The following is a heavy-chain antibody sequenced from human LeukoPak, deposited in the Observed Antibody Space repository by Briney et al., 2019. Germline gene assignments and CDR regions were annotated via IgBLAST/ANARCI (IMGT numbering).Heavy chain of an antibody. Sequence: GGSLRPSCAASGFTFSSYAMSWVRQAPGKGLEWVSAISGSGGSTYYADSVKGRFTISRDNSKNTLYLQMNSLRAEDTAVYYCAKIYYYDSSGYYYGREDYFDYWGQGTLVTVSS. J-gene: IGHJ4*02. D-gene: IGHD3-22*01. V-gene: IGHV3-23*01. CDR2: ISGSGGST. CDR3: AKIYYYDSSGYYYGREDYFDY. CDR1: GFTFSSYA.